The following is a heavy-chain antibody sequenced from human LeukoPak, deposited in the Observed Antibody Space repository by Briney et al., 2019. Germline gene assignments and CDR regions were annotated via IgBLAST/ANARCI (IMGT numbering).Heavy chain of an antibody. CDR2: IFPGDSDT. V-gene: IGHV5-51*01. CDR3: ARRPLHSQNWLAP. Sequence: GESLKISCKGYGDRFTSYWVAWVRQMPGKGLEWMGIIFPGDSDTRYSPSIQGQVTISVDRSISTDYLQWSSLKASDTAIYYCARRPLHSQNWLAPWGQGTLVTVSS. J-gene: IGHJ5*02. CDR1: GDRFTSYW.